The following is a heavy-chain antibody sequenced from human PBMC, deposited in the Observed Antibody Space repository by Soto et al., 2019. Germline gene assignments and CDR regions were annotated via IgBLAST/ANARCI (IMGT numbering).Heavy chain of an antibody. CDR2: IIPILGIA. CDR1: GGTFSSYT. Sequence: QVQLVQSGAEVKKPGSSVKVSCKASGGTFSSYTISWVRQAPGQGLEWMGRIIPILGIANYAQKFQGRVTITADKPTSTADMELSSLRSEDTAVYYCARDGHSSSWYPSSPYYYGMDVWGQGTTVTVSS. D-gene: IGHD6-13*01. CDR3: ARDGHSSSWYPSSPYYYGMDV. J-gene: IGHJ6*02. V-gene: IGHV1-69*08.